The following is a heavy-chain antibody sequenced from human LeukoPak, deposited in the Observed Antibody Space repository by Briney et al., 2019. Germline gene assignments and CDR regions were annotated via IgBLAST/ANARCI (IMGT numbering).Heavy chain of an antibody. CDR2: IWFDRTTE. V-gene: IGHV3-33*01. CDR1: GFTFSSYA. CDR3: ARDGGSSRHPPHFDY. Sequence: PGGSLRLSCQTSGFTFSSYAMHWVRQAPGKGLEWVAVIWFDRTTEYYADSVRGRFTISRDNSKNTLYLQMNSLRAEDTAVYYCARDGGSSRHPPHFDYWGQGTLVTVSS. D-gene: IGHD6-13*01. J-gene: IGHJ4*02.